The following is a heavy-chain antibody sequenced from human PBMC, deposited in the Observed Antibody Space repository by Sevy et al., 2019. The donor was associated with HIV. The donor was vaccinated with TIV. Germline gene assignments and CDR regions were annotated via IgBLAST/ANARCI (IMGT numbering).Heavy chain of an antibody. V-gene: IGHV4-38-2*01. Sequence: SETLSLTCGVSNYSISSGSYWAWIRQPPGKGLEWIGTIHPSGSAYYNPSLKSPVTISIDTSKDQFSLRLSSVTAADTAVYFSARIIVVPAAIHYYYYLDVWGKGTTVTVSS. CDR1: NYSISSGSY. D-gene: IGHD2-21*02. CDR3: ARIIVVPAAIHYYYYLDV. CDR2: IHPSGSA. J-gene: IGHJ6*03.